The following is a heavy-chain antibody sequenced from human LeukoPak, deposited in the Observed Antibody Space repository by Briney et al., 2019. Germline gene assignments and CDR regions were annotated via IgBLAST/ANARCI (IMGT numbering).Heavy chain of an antibody. D-gene: IGHD6-13*01. V-gene: IGHV3-23*01. J-gene: IGHJ5*02. Sequence: GGSLRLSCAASGFTFSSYAMSWVRQAPGKGLEWVSAISGSGGSTYYADSVKGRLTISRDNSKNTLYLQMNSLRAEDTAVYYCAKDAHSSSWYNWFDPWGQGTLVTVSS. CDR1: GFTFSSYA. CDR3: AKDAHSSSWYNWFDP. CDR2: ISGSGGST.